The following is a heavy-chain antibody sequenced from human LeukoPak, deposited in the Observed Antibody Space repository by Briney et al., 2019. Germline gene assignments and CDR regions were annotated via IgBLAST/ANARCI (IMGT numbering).Heavy chain of an antibody. CDR1: GFTFSSYA. J-gene: IGHJ4*02. Sequence: PGGSLRLSCAASGFTFSSYAMNWVRQAPGKGLEWVSAISGSGGSTYYADSVKGRFTISRDNSKNTLYLQMNSLRAEDTAVYYCAKPHRGYCSGGSCDYWGQGTLVTVSS. V-gene: IGHV3-23*01. D-gene: IGHD2-15*01. CDR2: ISGSGGST. CDR3: AKPHRGYCSGGSCDY.